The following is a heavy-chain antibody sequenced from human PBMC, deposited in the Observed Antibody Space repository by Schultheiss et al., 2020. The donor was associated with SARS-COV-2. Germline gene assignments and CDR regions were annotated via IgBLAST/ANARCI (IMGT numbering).Heavy chain of an antibody. J-gene: IGHJ6*02. Sequence: GGSLRLSCAASGLTFSRFGMHWVRQAPGKGLEWMATISYDGSISYYVDSVKGRFTISRDNSKNMLYVQMNNLRVEDTAVYYCARDSWIFGVVSPPPYTMDVWGQGTTVTVSS. D-gene: IGHD3-3*01. CDR2: ISYDGSIS. CDR1: GLTFSRFG. CDR3: ARDSWIFGVVSPPPYTMDV. V-gene: IGHV3-30*03.